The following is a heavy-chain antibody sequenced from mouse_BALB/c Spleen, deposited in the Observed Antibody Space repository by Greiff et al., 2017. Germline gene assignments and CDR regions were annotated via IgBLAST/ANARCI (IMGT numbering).Heavy chain of an antibody. J-gene: IGHJ2*01. Sequence: VKLMESGAELARPGASVKMSCKASGYTFTSYTMHWVKQRPGQGLEWIGYINPSSGYTNYNQKFKDKATLTADKSSSTAYMQLSSLTSEDSAVYYCAIPLDSYFDYWGQGTTLTVSS. CDR1: GYTFTSYT. CDR2: INPSSGYT. V-gene: IGHV1-4*01. CDR3: AIPLDSYFDY.